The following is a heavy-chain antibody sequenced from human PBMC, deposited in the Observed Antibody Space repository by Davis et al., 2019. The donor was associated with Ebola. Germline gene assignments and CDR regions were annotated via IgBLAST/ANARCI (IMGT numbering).Heavy chain of an antibody. V-gene: IGHV4-34*01. J-gene: IGHJ6*02. CDR2: INQSGST. CDR1: GGSFSGYY. Sequence: MPGGSLRLSCAVYGGSFSGYYWSWIRQPPGKGLEWIGEINQSGSTIHNPSLKSRVTISIDTSKNQFSLKLSSVTAADTAVYYCANSRSYCTSGVCMDGGWNYGMDVWGQGTTVTVSS. CDR3: ANSRSYCTSGVCMDGGWNYGMDV. D-gene: IGHD2-8*01.